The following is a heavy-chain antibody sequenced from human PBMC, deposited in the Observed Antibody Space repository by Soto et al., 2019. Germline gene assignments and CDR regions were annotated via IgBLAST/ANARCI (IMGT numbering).Heavy chain of an antibody. V-gene: IGHV3-30*14. Sequence: QVQLVESGGGVVQPGRSLRLSCAASGFTFSSYAMHWVRQAPGKGMERVAVISYDGSNKYYADSVKGRFTISRDNSKNTLYLQMHSLRAEDTAVYYCARTRNYYDSSGYYFDVAYWGQGTLVTVSS. CDR1: GFTFSSYA. D-gene: IGHD3-22*01. CDR2: ISYDGSNK. CDR3: ARTRNYYDSSGYYFDVAY. J-gene: IGHJ4*02.